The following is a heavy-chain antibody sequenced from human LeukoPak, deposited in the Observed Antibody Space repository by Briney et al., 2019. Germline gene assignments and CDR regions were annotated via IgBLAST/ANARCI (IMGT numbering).Heavy chain of an antibody. CDR1: GSSITSTYY. CDR3: ARVLHAPKFIDS. CDR2: VFQLQTVRT. Sequence: SETLSLTCTVSGSSITSTYYWAWFRQPPGKGLEWIATVFQLQTVRTLYNPSLESRVTMSLDTSQNQFSLNLTSVTAADTALYFCARVLHAPKFIDSWGQGTVVTVSS. D-gene: IGHD2-8*01. J-gene: IGHJ4*02. V-gene: IGHV4-38-2*02.